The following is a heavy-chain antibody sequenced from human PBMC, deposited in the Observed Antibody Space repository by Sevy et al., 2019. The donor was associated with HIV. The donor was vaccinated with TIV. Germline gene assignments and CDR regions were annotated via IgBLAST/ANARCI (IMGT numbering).Heavy chain of an antibody. D-gene: IGHD3-10*01. CDR1: GFTFSSYW. CDR2: INSDGSST. Sequence: GGSLRLSCAASGFTFSSYWMHWVRQAPGKGLVWVSRINSDGSSTSYADSVKGRFTISRDNAKNTLYLQMNSRRAEDTAVYYCARAEPPYYYGSGSSDYWGQGTLVTVSS. CDR3: ARAEPPYYYGSGSSDY. V-gene: IGHV3-74*01. J-gene: IGHJ4*02.